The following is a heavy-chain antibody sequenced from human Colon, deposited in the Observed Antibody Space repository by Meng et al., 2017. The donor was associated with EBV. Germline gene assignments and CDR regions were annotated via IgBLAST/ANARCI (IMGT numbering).Heavy chain of an antibody. D-gene: IGHD3-10*01. Sequence: VNVAESGVVSLTPGVSLSFSCAGFVISASLFGMDWIRQVPGKGLVWLLRIDCDGGRLNYAAFVKSRFTISKDDEKHTLHMQMNSLRAEETAIYYCDRVRGATRGWLDYWGQGTLVTVSS. CDR1: VISASLFG. CDR2: IDCDGGRL. J-gene: IGHJ4*02. CDR3: DRVRGATRGWLDY. V-gene: IGHV3-74*01.